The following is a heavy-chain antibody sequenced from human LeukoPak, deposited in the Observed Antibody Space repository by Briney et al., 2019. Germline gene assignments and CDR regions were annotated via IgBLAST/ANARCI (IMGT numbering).Heavy chain of an antibody. J-gene: IGHJ4*02. CDR1: GFTFGDYL. Sequence: GGSLRLSCTASGFTFGDYLMSWFRQAPGKGLEWIGFISGGTTEYAASVKGRFTISRDDSTSIAYLQMNSLTTEDTAVYYCSRGSGWLSVYWGQGTLVTVPS. V-gene: IGHV3-49*03. D-gene: IGHD6-19*01. CDR2: ISGGTT. CDR3: SRGSGWLSVY.